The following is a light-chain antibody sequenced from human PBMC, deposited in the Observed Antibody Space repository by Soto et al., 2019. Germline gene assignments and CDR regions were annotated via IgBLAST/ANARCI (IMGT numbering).Light chain of an antibody. CDR2: GNH. J-gene: IGLJ3*02. CDR1: SSNIGSNT. V-gene: IGLV1-44*01. Sequence: QSVLIQASSMSGTPEQRVTISCSGSSSNIGSNTVNWYQQVPGTAPKLLIYGNHERPSGVPDRFSGSKSGTSASLAISGLQSEDEAEYYCAAGDDSLNGWVFGGGTKVTVL. CDR3: AAGDDSLNGWV.